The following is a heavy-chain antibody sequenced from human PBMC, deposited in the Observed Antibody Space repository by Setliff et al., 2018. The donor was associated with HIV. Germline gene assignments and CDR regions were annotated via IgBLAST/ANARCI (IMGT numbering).Heavy chain of an antibody. CDR1: GGSFSGNY. CDR2: INHSGRT. V-gene: IGHV4-34*01. Sequence: PSETLSLTCAVYGGSFSGNYWSWIRQSPGKGLEWIGEINHSGRTKYSPSLRSRVSISVDTSKTQFSLKLSSVTAADTAVYYCARVSSTYGYSMFRNYYYHMDVWGKGTTVTVSS. J-gene: IGHJ6*03. D-gene: IGHD3-10*01. CDR3: ARVSSTYGYSMFRNYYYHMDV.